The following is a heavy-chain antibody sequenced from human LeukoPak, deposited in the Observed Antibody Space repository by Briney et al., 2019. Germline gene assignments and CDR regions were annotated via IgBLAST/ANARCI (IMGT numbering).Heavy chain of an antibody. CDR3: ARGRRSSGWYIPTYYYYGMDV. V-gene: IGHV4-34*01. Sequence: SETLSLTCAAYGGSFSGYYWSWIRQPPGKGLEWIGEINHSGSTNYNPSLKSRVTISVDTSKNQFSLKLSSVTAADTAVYYCARGRRSSGWYIPTYYYYGMDVWGQGTTVTVSS. D-gene: IGHD6-19*01. CDR1: GGSFSGYY. CDR2: INHSGST. J-gene: IGHJ6*02.